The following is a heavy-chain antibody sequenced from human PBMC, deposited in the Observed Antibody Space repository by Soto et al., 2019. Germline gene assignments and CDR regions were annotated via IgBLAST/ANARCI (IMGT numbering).Heavy chain of an antibody. CDR1: GYTFTSYY. CDR2: INPSGGST. V-gene: IGHV1-46*01. CDR3: ATHGHFDWLWDFDY. Sequence: QVQLVQSGAEVKKPGASVKVSCKASGYTFTSYYMHWVRQAPGQGLEWMGIINPSGGSTSYAQKFPGIVTMTSDTSTSTVYMELSSLISEDTAVYYCATHGHFDWLWDFDYWGQGTLVTVSS. D-gene: IGHD3-9*01. J-gene: IGHJ4*02.